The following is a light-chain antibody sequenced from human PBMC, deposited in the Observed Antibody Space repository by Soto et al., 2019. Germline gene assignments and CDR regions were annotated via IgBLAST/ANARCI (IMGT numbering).Light chain of an antibody. J-gene: IGLJ1*01. CDR3: CSYAGSSTPLI. Sequence: QSVLTHPAAVSVSTGQSITISCTRTSRDVGSYNLVSRYQQHPGKAPKLMIYEVSQRPSGVSNRFSGSKSGNTASLTISGFQAENEADYYCCSYAGSSTPLIFGTGTKVTVL. CDR2: EVS. V-gene: IGLV2-23*02. CDR1: SRDVGSYNL.